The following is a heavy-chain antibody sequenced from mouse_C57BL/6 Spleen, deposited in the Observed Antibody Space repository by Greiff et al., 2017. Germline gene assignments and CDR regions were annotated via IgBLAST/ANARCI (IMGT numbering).Heavy chain of an antibody. D-gene: IGHD2-3*01. CDR3: ARERYDGYYEIAY. J-gene: IGHJ3*01. CDR2: IYPGSGST. V-gene: IGHV1-55*01. Sequence: QVQLQQPGAELVKPGASVKMSCKASGFTFTSYWITWVKQRPGQGLEWIGDIYPGSGSTNYNEKFKSKATLAVDTSSSTTYMQLISLTSEDSAVYYFARERYDGYYEIAYWGQGTLVTVSA. CDR1: GFTFTSYW.